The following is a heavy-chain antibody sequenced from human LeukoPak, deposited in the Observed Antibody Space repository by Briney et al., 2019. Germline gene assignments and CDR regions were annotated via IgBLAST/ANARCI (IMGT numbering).Heavy chain of an antibody. CDR1: GYTFTSYG. CDR2: ISAYNGNT. CDR3: ASSGYDSSGPEFDY. D-gene: IGHD3-22*01. Sequence: GASVRVSCKASGYTFTSYGISWVRQAPGQGLEWMGWISAYNGNTNYAQKLQGRVTMTTDTSTSTAYMELRSLRSDDTAVYYCASSGYDSSGPEFDYWGQGTLVTVSS. V-gene: IGHV1-18*01. J-gene: IGHJ4*02.